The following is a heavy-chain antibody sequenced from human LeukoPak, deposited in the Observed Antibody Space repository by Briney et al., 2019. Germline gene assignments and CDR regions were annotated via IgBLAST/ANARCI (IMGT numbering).Heavy chain of an antibody. D-gene: IGHD6-13*01. Sequence: SETLSLTCTVSGGSISSGSYYWSWIRQPAGKGLEWIGRIYTSGSTNYNPSLKSRVTISVDTSKNQFSLKLSSVTAADTAVYYCARTYSSSWYDGFDPWGQGTLVTVSS. CDR2: IYTSGST. CDR3: ARTYSSSWYDGFDP. V-gene: IGHV4-61*02. J-gene: IGHJ5*02. CDR1: GGSISSGSYY.